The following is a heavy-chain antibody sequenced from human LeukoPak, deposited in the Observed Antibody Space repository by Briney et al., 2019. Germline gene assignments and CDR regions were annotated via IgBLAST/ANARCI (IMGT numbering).Heavy chain of an antibody. CDR3: AKDYRRYYYDSSGEGAFDI. Sequence: GGSLRLSCAASGFAFSSYGMHWVRQAPGKGLEWVAYIHYDSSTEDYADSVKGRFTISRDNSKNTLYLQMNSLRAEDTAVYYCAKDYRRYYYDSSGEGAFDIWGQGTMVTVSS. D-gene: IGHD3-22*01. CDR2: IHYDSSTE. CDR1: GFAFSSYG. V-gene: IGHV3-30*02. J-gene: IGHJ3*02.